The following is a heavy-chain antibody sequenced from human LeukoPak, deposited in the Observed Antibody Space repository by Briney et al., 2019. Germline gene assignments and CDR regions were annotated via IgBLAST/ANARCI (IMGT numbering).Heavy chain of an antibody. V-gene: IGHV3-21*01. D-gene: IGHD6-13*01. CDR3: TRAYSDTWVAY. CDR1: GFTFSSYA. J-gene: IGHJ4*02. Sequence: GGSLRLSCAASGFTFSSYAMSWVRQAPGRGLEWGSSIIISTSDIYYADSVKGRFTISRDNAKNSLYLQMRSLRAEDTAVYYCTRAYSDTWVAYWGRGTLVTVSS. CDR2: IIISTSDI.